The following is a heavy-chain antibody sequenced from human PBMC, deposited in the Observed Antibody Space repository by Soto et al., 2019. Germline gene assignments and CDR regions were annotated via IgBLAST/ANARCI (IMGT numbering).Heavy chain of an antibody. Sequence: EVQLVESGGGLVKPGESVRLSCAASGFSFSSYTMNWVRQAPGKGLQWVSSITNRGTHTYSADSVKGRFTISRDNDKNSLYLQMNNLRAEYTAIYFCARAHEVAWFDSWGLGTLVTVTS. CDR1: GFSFSSYT. V-gene: IGHV3-21*01. CDR2: ITNRGTHT. D-gene: IGHD2-15*01. CDR3: ARAHEVAWFDS. J-gene: IGHJ5*01.